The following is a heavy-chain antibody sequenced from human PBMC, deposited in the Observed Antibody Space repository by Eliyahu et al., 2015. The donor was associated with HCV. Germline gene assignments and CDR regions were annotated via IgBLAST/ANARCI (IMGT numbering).Heavy chain of an antibody. Sequence: QVQLQQWGAGLLKPSETLSLTCAVYGGSFSGYYWSWIRQPPGKGLEWIGEINHSGSTNYNPSLKSRVTISVDTSKNQFSLKLSSVTAADTAVYYCARKPYYYDSSGYSSRAFDIWGQGTMVTVSS. CDR3: ARKPYYYDSSGYSSRAFDI. D-gene: IGHD3-22*01. V-gene: IGHV4-34*01. J-gene: IGHJ3*02. CDR1: GGSFSGYY. CDR2: INHSGST.